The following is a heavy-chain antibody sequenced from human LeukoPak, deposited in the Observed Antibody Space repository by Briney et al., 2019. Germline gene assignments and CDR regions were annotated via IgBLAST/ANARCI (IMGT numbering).Heavy chain of an antibody. V-gene: IGHV3-23*01. Sequence: PGGCLRLSCAASGFTFSSYAMSWVRQAPGKGLEWVSAIKGRFTISRDNSKNTLYLQMNSLRAEDTAIYYCAKALHDYAPYYFDYWGQGTLVTVSS. J-gene: IGHJ4*02. D-gene: IGHD4-17*01. CDR1: GFTFSSYA. CDR3: AKALHDYAPYYFDY. CDR2: I.